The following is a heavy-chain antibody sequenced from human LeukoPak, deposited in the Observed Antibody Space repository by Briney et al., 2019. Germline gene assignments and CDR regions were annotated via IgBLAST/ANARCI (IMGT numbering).Heavy chain of an antibody. J-gene: IGHJ4*02. D-gene: IGHD3-9*01. Sequence: GGSLRLSCAASGFTFSSYVMHWVRQAPGKGLVWVARLSSDESFKSYADSVKGRFTISRDNAKNTLYLQMNSLRAEDTDVYYCARDLNWLLFDYWGQGTLVTVSS. CDR3: ARDLNWLLFDY. CDR1: GFTFSSYV. V-gene: IGHV3-74*01. CDR2: LSSDESFK.